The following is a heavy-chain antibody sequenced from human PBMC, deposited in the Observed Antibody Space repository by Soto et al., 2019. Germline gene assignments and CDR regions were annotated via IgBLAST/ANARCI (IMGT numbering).Heavy chain of an antibody. CDR1: GGSISSSSYY. J-gene: IGHJ4*02. D-gene: IGHD1-20*01. V-gene: IGHV4-39*01. CDR2: IYYSGST. Sequence: PSETLSPTCTVSGGSISSSSYYWGWIRQPPGKGLEWIGSIYYSGSTYYNPSLKSRVTISVDTSKNQFSLKLSSVTAADTAVYYCARHHPRGITGTRRRGFDYWGQGTLVTVSS. CDR3: ARHHPRGITGTRRRGFDY.